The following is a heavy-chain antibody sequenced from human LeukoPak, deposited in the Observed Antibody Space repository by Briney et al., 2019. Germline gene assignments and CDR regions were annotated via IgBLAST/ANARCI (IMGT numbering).Heavy chain of an antibody. CDR3: ARDTAMAKYYFDY. CDR2: IYYSGST. J-gene: IGHJ4*02. V-gene: IGHV4-59*12. Sequence: SETLSLTCTVSGGSISSYYWSWIRQPPGKGLEWIGYIYYSGSTNYNPSLKSRVTISVDTSKNQFSLKLSSVTAADTAVYYCARDTAMAKYYFDYWGQGTLVTVSS. CDR1: GGSISSYY. D-gene: IGHD5-18*01.